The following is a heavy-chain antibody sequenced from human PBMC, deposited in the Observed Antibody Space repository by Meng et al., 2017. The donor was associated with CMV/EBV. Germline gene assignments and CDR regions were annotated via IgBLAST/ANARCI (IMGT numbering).Heavy chain of an antibody. Sequence: GESLKISCAASGFTFSSYWMSWVRQAPGKGLEWVANIKQDGSEKYYVDSVKGRFTISRDNAKNSLYLQMNSLRAEDTAVYYCARGGGSTDYYRSNYYYYGMDVWGQGTTVTVSS. D-gene: IGHD3-22*01. CDR1: GFTFSSYW. CDR2: IKQDGSEK. CDR3: ARGGGSTDYYRSNYYYYGMDV. J-gene: IGHJ6*02. V-gene: IGHV3-7*01.